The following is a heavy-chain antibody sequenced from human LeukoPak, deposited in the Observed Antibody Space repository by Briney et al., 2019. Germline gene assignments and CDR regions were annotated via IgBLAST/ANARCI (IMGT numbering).Heavy chain of an antibody. CDR1: GYTFSSYG. CDR3: ARLTTTGDY. D-gene: IGHD1-1*01. J-gene: IGHJ4*02. CDR2: ISAYNGDT. V-gene: IGHV1-18*01. Sequence: ASVKVSCKASGYTFSSYGINWVRQAPGQGLEWMGWISAYNGDTNYAQKLQGRVTMTTDTSTNTAYMELRSLRSDDTAVFYCARLTTTGDYWGQGTLVTVSS.